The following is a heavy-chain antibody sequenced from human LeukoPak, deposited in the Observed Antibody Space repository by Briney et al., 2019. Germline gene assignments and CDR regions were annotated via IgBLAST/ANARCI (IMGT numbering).Heavy chain of an antibody. CDR3: AVARITMIVVVQLDY. CDR1: GYSFTSHY. V-gene: IGHV1-2*02. Sequence: ASVKVSCKASGYSFTSHYMHWVRQAPGQGLEWMGWINPNSGGTNYAQKFQGRVTMTRDTSISTAYMELSRLRSDDTAVYYCAVARITMIVVVQLDYWGQGTLVTVSS. CDR2: INPNSGGT. D-gene: IGHD3-22*01. J-gene: IGHJ4*02.